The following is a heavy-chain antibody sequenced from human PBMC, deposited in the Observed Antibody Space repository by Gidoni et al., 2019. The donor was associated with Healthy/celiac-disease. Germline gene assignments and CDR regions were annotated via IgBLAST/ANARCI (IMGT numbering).Heavy chain of an antibody. CDR3: ARQYDFWSGYGDYYYYYMDV. V-gene: IGHV3-30-3*01. D-gene: IGHD3-3*01. CDR2: ISYDVSNK. J-gene: IGHJ6*03. Sequence: QVQLVEYGGGVVQPGRSLRLSCAASGFTFRSYAMNWVLQAPGKGLEWVAVISYDVSNKYYAASVKGRFTISRDNSKNTLYLQMNSLRAEDTAVYYCARQYDFWSGYGDYYYYYMDVWGKGTTVTVSS. CDR1: GFTFRSYA.